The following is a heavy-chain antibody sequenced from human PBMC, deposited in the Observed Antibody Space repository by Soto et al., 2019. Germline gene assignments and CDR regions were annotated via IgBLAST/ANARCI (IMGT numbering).Heavy chain of an antibody. CDR1: GYSFTSYW. J-gene: IGHJ4*02. Sequence: PGESLKISCKGSGYSFTSYWIGWVRQMPGKGLEWMGIIYPGDSDTRYSPSFQGQVTISADKSISTAYLQWSSLKASDTAMYYCARQFRPIAVATPGNENFDYWGQGTLVTVSS. CDR2: IYPGDSDT. V-gene: IGHV5-51*01. CDR3: ARQFRPIAVATPGNENFDY. D-gene: IGHD6-19*01.